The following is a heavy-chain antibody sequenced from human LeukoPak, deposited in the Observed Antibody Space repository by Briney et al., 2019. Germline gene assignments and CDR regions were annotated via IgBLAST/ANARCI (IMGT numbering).Heavy chain of an antibody. D-gene: IGHD3-10*01. CDR2: IRYDGSNK. J-gene: IGHJ4*02. CDR1: GFAFSSYG. CDR3: AKEWFGEAYFDY. Sequence: PGGSLRLSCAASGFAFSSYGMHWVRQAPGKGLELVAFIRYDGSNKYYADSVKGRFTISRDNSKNTLYSQMNSLRAEDTAVYYCAKEWFGEAYFDYWGQGTLVTVSS. V-gene: IGHV3-30*02.